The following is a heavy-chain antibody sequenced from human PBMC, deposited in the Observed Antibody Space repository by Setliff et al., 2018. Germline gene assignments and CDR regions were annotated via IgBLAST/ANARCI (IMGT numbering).Heavy chain of an antibody. J-gene: IGHJ3*01. CDR3: ARGRMRGSCSGPSCTYDPFDV. Sequence: SETLSLTCTVSGGSISSGHYYWNWIRQPAGKGLEWIGRIYPSGGTNYNPSLKSRVTISVDTSKNHFSLKLTSVTAADTAVYYCARGRMRGSCSGPSCTYDPFDVWGQGTPVTVSS. CDR2: IYPSGGT. V-gene: IGHV4-61*02. D-gene: IGHD2-2*01. CDR1: GGSISSGHYY.